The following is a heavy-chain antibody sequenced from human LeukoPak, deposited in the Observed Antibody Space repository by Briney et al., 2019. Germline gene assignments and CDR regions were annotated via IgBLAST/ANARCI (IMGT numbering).Heavy chain of an antibody. CDR1: GFTFSSYG. CDR3: ARDGKYSYGTGTFDY. CDR2: IWYDGSNK. Sequence: GGSLRLSCAASGFTFSSYGMHWVRQAPGKGLEWVAVIWYDGSNKYYADSVKGRFTISRDNSKNTLYLQMNSLRAEDTAVYYCARDGKYSYGTGTFDYWGQGTLVTVSS. D-gene: IGHD5-18*01. J-gene: IGHJ4*02. V-gene: IGHV3-33*01.